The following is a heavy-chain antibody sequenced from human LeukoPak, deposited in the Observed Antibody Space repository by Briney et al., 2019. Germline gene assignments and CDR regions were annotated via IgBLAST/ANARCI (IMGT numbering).Heavy chain of an antibody. V-gene: IGHV4-59*08. CDR1: GGSISGFY. CDR3: ARHPFATPFDH. CDR2: VFYTGDT. Sequence: SETLSLTCAVSGGSISGFYWSWIRQPPGKGLEWIGYVFYTGDTNYNPSLKSRVTVSLDTFKSQVSLSLTSVTAADTAVYYCARHPFATPFDHWGRGTLVTVSS. J-gene: IGHJ4*02.